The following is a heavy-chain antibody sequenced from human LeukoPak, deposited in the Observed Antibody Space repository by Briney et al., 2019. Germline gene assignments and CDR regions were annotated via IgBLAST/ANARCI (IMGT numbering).Heavy chain of an antibody. CDR1: GHSFTNYW. J-gene: IGHJ4*02. Sequence: GESLKISCKSSGHSFTNYWIAWVRQMPGKGLEYMGIIYPGDSETRYSPSFQGQVTISVDKSISTAYLQWSSLKASDTAMYYCVTYRTVGDGDFWGQGTLVTVSS. CDR3: VTYRTVGDGDF. V-gene: IGHV5-51*01. D-gene: IGHD1-26*01. CDR2: IYPGDSET.